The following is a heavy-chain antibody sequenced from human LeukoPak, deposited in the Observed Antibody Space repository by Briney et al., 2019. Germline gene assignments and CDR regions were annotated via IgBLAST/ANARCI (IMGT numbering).Heavy chain of an antibody. CDR3: ARRAGEYSHPYDY. V-gene: IGHV3-53*01. Sequence: GGSLRLSCAASGFTFSTYGMSWVRQAPGKGLEWVSFIYSGGNTHYSDSVKGRFTISRDNSKNTLYLQMNSLRADDTAVYYCARRAGEYSHPYDYWGQGTLVTVSS. CDR2: IYSGGNT. J-gene: IGHJ4*02. CDR1: GFTFSTYG. D-gene: IGHD4-17*01.